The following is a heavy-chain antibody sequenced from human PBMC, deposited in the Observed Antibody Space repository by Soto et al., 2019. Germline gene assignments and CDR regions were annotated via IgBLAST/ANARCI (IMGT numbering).Heavy chain of an antibody. CDR3: ARSRVIRGYSYDYYYYYGMDV. CDR2: IYYSGST. CDR1: GGSVSSGSYY. Sequence: SETLSLTCTVSGGSVSSGSYYWSWIRQPPGKGLEWIGYIYYSGSTNYNPSLKSRVTISVDTSKNQFSLKLSSVTAADTAVYYCARSRVIRGYSYDYYYYYGMDVWGQGTTVTVSS. V-gene: IGHV4-61*01. J-gene: IGHJ6*02. D-gene: IGHD5-18*01.